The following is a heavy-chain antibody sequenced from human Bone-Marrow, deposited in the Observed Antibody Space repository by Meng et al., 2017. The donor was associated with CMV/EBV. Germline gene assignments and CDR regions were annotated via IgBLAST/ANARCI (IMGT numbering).Heavy chain of an antibody. J-gene: IGHJ4*02. CDR3: ARGTARGGENFDY. V-gene: IGHV1-2*02. CDR1: GYTFTGYY. CDR2: INPNSGGK. D-gene: IGHD4-23*01. Sequence: QVHLVQSGNEVKKPGASVKVSCKASGYTFTGYYMHWVRQAPGQGLEWMGWINPNSGGKNYAQKFQGRVTMTRDTSISTAYMELSRLRSDDTAVYYCARGTARGGENFDYWGQGTLVTVSS.